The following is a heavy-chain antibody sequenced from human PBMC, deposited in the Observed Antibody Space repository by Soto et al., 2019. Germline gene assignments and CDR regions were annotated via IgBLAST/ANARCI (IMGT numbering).Heavy chain of an antibody. J-gene: IGHJ6*02. Sequence: LRLSCAASGFSFSGYYMSWIRQAPGKGLEWVSYISFSGDVTRYSDSVEGRFTVSRDNAKKSLYLQMNSLRVEDTAVYYCARENGLPGHNYAMDVWGQGTTVTVSS. CDR1: GFSFSGYY. D-gene: IGHD2-8*01. CDR3: ARENGLPGHNYAMDV. V-gene: IGHV3-11*01. CDR2: ISFSGDVT.